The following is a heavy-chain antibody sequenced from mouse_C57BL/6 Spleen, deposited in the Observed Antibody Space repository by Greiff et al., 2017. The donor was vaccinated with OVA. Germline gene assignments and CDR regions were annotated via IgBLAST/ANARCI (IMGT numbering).Heavy chain of an antibody. J-gene: IGHJ4*01. V-gene: IGHV1-62-2*01. CDR3: ARHEERRGGYYYAMDY. Sequence: VQLQQSGAELVKPGASVKLSCKASGYTFTEYTIHWVKQRSGQGLEWIGWFYPGSGSIKYNEKFKDKATLTADKSSSTVYMELSRLTSEDSAVYFCARHEERRGGYYYAMDYWGQGTSLTVSS. D-gene: IGHD2-12*01. CDR2: FYPGSGSI. CDR1: GYTFTEYT.